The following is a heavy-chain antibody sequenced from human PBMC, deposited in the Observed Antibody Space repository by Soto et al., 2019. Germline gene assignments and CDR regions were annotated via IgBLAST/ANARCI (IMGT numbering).Heavy chain of an antibody. CDR2: IYWDDDQ. J-gene: IGHJ4*02. CDR1: GFSLSTEGVA. D-gene: IGHD3-10*01. Sequence: QITLKESGPPLVKPTQTLTLTCTFSGFSLSTEGVAVGWIRQPPGKALEWLSVIYWDDDQRSSTSLMSRLTITKDTSKNHVVLTMPNMDPLDTATYYRAHRDRASGGLFDYWGQGILVTVSS. V-gene: IGHV2-5*02. CDR3: AHRDRASGGLFDY.